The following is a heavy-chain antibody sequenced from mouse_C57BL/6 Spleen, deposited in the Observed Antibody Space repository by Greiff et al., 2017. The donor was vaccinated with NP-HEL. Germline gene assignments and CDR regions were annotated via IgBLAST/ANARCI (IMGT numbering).Heavy chain of an antibody. J-gene: IGHJ3*01. CDR2: IDPSDSYT. Sequence: QVQLQQPGAELVMPGATVKLSCKASGYTFTSYWMHWVKQRPGQGLEWIGEIDPSDSYTNYNQKFKGKSTLTVDKSSSTAYMQLSSLTSEDSAVYYCARAPRQLRLVFAYWGQGTLVTVSA. D-gene: IGHD3-2*02. V-gene: IGHV1-69*01. CDR1: GYTFTSYW. CDR3: ARAPRQLRLVFAY.